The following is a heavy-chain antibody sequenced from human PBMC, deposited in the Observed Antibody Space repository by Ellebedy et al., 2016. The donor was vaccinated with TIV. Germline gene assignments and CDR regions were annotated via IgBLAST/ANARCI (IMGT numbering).Heavy chain of an antibody. J-gene: IGHJ5*02. CDR3: AGYGWPANFDP. V-gene: IGHV3-48*04. Sequence: GGSLRLXXAASGFMFSTYNMNWVRQPPGRGLEWIAYIGSSDSTIYYADSVKGRFTISRDNSKNSLYLQMNSLRAEDTAVYYCAGYGWPANFDPWGQGILVTVSS. D-gene: IGHD2-15*01. CDR1: GFMFSTYN. CDR2: IGSSDSTI.